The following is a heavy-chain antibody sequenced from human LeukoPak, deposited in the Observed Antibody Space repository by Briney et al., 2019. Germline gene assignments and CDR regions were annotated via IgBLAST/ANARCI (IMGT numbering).Heavy chain of an antibody. J-gene: IGHJ4*02. Sequence: GSLRLSYAASAFTFSSYGMHWVRQAPAKGLEWVAVISYDGSNKYYGDSVKGRFTISRDNSKNTLFLQMNSLRAEDTAVYYCAKGGTYYYDTSSAYDWSDYFHYWGQGTLVTVSS. D-gene: IGHD3-22*01. V-gene: IGHV3-30*18. CDR3: AKGGTYYYDTSSAYDWSDYFHY. CDR1: AFTFSSYG. CDR2: ISYDGSNK.